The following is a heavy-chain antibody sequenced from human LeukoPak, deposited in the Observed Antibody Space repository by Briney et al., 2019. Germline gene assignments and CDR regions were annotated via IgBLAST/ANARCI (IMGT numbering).Heavy chain of an antibody. J-gene: IGHJ4*02. CDR1: GFTFSSYA. Sequence: GGSLRLSCAASGFTFSSYAMSWVRQAPGKGLEWVSAISGSGGSTYYADSVKGRFTISRDNSKNTLYLQMNSLRAEDTAVYYCAKDPITMVRGVGNYFDYWGQGTLVTVSS. D-gene: IGHD3-10*01. CDR3: AKDPITMVRGVGNYFDY. V-gene: IGHV3-23*01. CDR2: ISGSGGST.